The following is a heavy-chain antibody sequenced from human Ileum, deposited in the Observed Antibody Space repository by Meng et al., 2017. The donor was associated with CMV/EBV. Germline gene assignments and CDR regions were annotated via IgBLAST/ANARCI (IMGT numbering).Heavy chain of an antibody. J-gene: IGHJ5*02. Sequence: VSCKTSGYTCSAYYMYSVRQAPGKGLEWMGRINPNASVTNYAQKFQGRVAMTRDTSINTAYMDLSGLTSDDTAIYYCAALGTYFDPWGQGTLVTVSS. CDR2: INPNASVT. CDR1: GYTCSAYY. V-gene: IGHV1-2*02. CDR3: AALGTYFDP. D-gene: IGHD1-1*01.